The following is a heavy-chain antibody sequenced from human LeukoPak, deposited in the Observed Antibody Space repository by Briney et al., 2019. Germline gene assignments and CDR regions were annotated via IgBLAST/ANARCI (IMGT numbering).Heavy chain of an antibody. CDR3: ARGGWGTYDPGNLDF. V-gene: IGHV3-53*01. Sequence: GGSLRLSCAASGFNVSRNYMNWVRQAPGKGLEWVSVIYSGGSTYYADSVKGRFTIPRDISKNTLYLQINSLRAEDTALYYCARGGWGTYDPGNLDFWGQGTLVTVSS. CDR1: GFNVSRNY. D-gene: IGHD6-19*01. CDR2: IYSGGST. J-gene: IGHJ4*02.